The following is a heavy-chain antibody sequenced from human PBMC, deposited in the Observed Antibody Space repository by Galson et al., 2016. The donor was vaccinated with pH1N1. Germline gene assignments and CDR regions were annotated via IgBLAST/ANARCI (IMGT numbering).Heavy chain of an antibody. V-gene: IGHV3-11*05. J-gene: IGHJ1*01. CDR1: GFTFSDYY. D-gene: IGHD1-1*01. CDR3: ARALWSVHPGTSDH. CDR2: ISSSSIYT. Sequence: SLRLSCAASGFTFSDYYMSWIRQAPGKGLEWVSYISSSSIYTHYADSVKGRFTISRDNAKNSLYLQMKSLRVEDTALYYCARALWSVHPGTSDHWGQGTLVTVSS.